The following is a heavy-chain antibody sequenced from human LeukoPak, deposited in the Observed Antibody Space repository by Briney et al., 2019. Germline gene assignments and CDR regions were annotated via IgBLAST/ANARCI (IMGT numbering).Heavy chain of an antibody. V-gene: IGHV3-23*01. D-gene: IGHD2-15*01. CDR3: AKDGRYCSRGSCCWWVY. CDR2: ISGSGGST. J-gene: IGHJ4*02. Sequence: GGSLRLSGAASGFTFSSYAMSWVRQARGKGLEWVSAISGSGGSTYYADSVKGRFTISRDNSKNTLYLQMNSLRAEDTAVYYCAKDGRYCSRGSCCWWVYWGQGTLVTVSS. CDR1: GFTFSSYA.